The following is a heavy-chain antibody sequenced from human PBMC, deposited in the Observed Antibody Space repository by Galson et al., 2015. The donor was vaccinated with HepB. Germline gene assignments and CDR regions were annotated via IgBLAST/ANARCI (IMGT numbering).Heavy chain of an antibody. D-gene: IGHD3-10*01. V-gene: IGHV1-18*04. CDR2: ISAYNGNT. CDR1: GYTFTSYG. CDR3: ARDSAALLWFGELQDY. Sequence: SVKVSCKASGYTFTSYGISWVRQAPGQGLEWMGWISAYNGNTNYAQKLQGRVTMTTDTSTSTAYMELRSLRSDDTAVYYCARDSAALLWFGELQDYWGQGTLVTVSS. J-gene: IGHJ4*02.